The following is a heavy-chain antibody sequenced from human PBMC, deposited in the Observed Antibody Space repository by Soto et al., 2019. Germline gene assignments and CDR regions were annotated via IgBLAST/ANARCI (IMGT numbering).Heavy chain of an antibody. V-gene: IGHV1-69*01. CDR1: GGTFSSYA. Sequence: QVQLVQSGAEVKKPGSSVKVSCTASGGTFSSYAISWVRQPPGQGLEWMGGIIPIFGTANYAQKFQGRVTITADESTSTAYMELSSLRSEDTAVYSCAIYYYGSGRPFDPWGQGTLVTVSS. CDR3: AIYYYGSGRPFDP. D-gene: IGHD3-10*01. CDR2: IIPIFGTA. J-gene: IGHJ5*02.